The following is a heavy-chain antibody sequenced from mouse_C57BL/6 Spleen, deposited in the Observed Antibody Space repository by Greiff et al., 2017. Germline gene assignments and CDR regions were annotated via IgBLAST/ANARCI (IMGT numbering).Heavy chain of an antibody. D-gene: IGHD2-4*01. V-gene: IGHV3-6*01. J-gene: IGHJ2*01. CDR3: ARGRLRHLDY. CDR2: ISYDGSN. Sequence: ESGPGLVKPSQSLSLTCSVTGYSITSGYYWNWIRQFPGNKLEWMGYISYDGSNNYNPSLKNRISITRDTSKNQFFLKLNSVTTEDTATYYCARGRLRHLDYWGQGTTLTVSS. CDR1: GYSITSGYY.